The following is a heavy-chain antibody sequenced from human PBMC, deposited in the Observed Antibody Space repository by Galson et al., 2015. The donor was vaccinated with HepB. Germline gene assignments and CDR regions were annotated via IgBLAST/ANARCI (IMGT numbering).Heavy chain of an antibody. CDR3: ARDRGYSTGFSAAFDI. J-gene: IGHJ3*02. V-gene: IGHV1-3*01. CDR2: ISAGNGNT. Sequence: SVKVSCKASGYSFINYGMNWVRQAPGQRLEWMGWISAGNGNTKYSQTFQGGVTITRDTSASTDYMELSSLRSEDTAVYYCARDRGYSTGFSAAFDIWGQGTMVTVSS. CDR1: GYSFINYG. D-gene: IGHD5-12*01.